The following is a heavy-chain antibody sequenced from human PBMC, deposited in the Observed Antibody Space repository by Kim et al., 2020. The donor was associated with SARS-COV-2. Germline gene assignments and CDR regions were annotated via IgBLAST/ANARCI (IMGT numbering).Heavy chain of an antibody. J-gene: IGHJ6*02. Sequence: SETLSLTCAVSGGSISSSNWWSWVRQPPGKGLEWIGEIYHSGSTNYNPSLKSRVTISVDKSKNQFSLKLSSVTAADRAVYYCARKKVAATHGHYYYGMDVWGQGTTVTVSS. V-gene: IGHV4-4*02. CDR3: ARKKVAATHGHYYYGMDV. CDR2: IYHSGST. D-gene: IGHD2-15*01. CDR1: GGSISSSNW.